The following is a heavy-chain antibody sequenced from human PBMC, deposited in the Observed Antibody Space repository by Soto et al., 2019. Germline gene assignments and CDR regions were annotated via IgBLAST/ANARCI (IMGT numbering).Heavy chain of an antibody. CDR2: ISYDGSNK. D-gene: IGHD4-4*01. V-gene: IGHV3-30-3*01. Sequence: GGSLRLSCAASGFTFSSYAMHWVRQAPGKGLEWVAVISYDGSNKYYADSVKGRFTISRDNSKNTLYLQMNSLRAEDTAVYYCARDYAEDSNYAFDYWGQGTLVTAPQ. CDR1: GFTFSSYA. CDR3: ARDYAEDSNYAFDY. J-gene: IGHJ4*02.